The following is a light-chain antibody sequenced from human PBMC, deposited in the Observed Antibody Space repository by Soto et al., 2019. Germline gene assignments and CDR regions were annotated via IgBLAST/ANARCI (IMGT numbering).Light chain of an antibody. Sequence: QSALTQPASVSGSPGQSITISCTGTSSDIGAYNFVSWYQQHPGKAPKLMLYDVNIRPSGVSNRFSGSKSGNTASLTISWLQAEDEADYYCTSWTTSTTMIFGGGTKLTVL. J-gene: IGLJ2*01. CDR2: DVN. V-gene: IGLV2-14*03. CDR1: SSDIGAYNF. CDR3: TSWTTSTTMI.